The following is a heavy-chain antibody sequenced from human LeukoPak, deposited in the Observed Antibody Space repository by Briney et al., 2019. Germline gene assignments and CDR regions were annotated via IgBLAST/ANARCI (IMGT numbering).Heavy chain of an antibody. D-gene: IGHD1-26*01. CDR3: ARVAMVGAQYYFDY. CDR2: IYYSGST. CDR1: GGSISSSSYY. J-gene: IGHJ4*02. Sequence: SETLSLTCTVSGGSISSSSYYWGWIRQPPGKGLEWIGSIYYSGSTYYDPSLKSRVTISVDTSKNQFSLKLSSVTAADTAVYYCARVAMVGAQYYFDYWGQGTLVTVSS. V-gene: IGHV4-39*07.